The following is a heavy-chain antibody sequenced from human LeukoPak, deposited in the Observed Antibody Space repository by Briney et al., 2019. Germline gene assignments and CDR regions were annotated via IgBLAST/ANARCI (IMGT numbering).Heavy chain of an antibody. CDR2: IYTSGST. Sequence: SETLSLTCTVSGGSISSYYWSWIRQPPGEGLEWIGYIYTSGSTNYNPSLKSRVTISVDTSKNQFSLKLSSVTAADTAVYYCAQSSSWFNWFDPWGQGTLVTVSS. CDR3: AQSSSWFNWFDP. V-gene: IGHV4-4*09. CDR1: GGSISSYY. D-gene: IGHD6-13*01. J-gene: IGHJ5*02.